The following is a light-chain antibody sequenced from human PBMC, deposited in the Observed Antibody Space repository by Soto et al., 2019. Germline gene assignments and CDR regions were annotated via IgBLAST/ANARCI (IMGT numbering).Light chain of an antibody. Sequence: IEMNQSPSTLSAFDAACGASICRASQTISNFLAWYQQKPGKDTKLLFYRASNLEGGVTSRFSGGGSGTEFTLTINSMQSEDSAVYYCKQHNQWHITFGQGTQLEIK. CDR3: KQHNQWHIT. CDR1: QTISNF. CDR2: RAS. J-gene: IGKJ5*01. V-gene: IGKV1-5*03.